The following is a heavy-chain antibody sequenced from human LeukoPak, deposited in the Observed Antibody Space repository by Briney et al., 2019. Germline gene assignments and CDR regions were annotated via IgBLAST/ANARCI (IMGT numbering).Heavy chain of an antibody. CDR1: GFTFSSYS. J-gene: IGHJ4*02. CDR2: ISSSSSYL. D-gene: IGHD3-22*01. CDR3: ARDYTMIVVEPYFDY. V-gene: IGHV3-21*01. Sequence: PGGSLRLSCAASGFTFSSYSMNWVRQAPGKGLEWVSSISSSSSYLYYADSVKGRFTISRDNAKNSLYLQINSLRAEDTAVYYCARDYTMIVVEPYFDYWGQGTLVTVSS.